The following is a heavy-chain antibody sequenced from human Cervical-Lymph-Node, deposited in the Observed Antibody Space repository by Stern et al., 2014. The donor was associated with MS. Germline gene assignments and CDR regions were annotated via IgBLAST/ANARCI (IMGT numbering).Heavy chain of an antibody. D-gene: IGHD6-13*01. CDR1: GGTFSKFP. J-gene: IGHJ5*02. CDR3: ALSSETSDRWYSLGYDL. Sequence: VQLVESGAEVTKPGSSVKVSCKASGGTFSKFPSSWVRQAPGQGLEWMGGIFPVFGTPTYAPEFRGRVTITADGSTSTVYMELSSLRSDDTAVYYCALSSETSDRWYSLGYDLWGQGTLVTVSS. V-gene: IGHV1-69*01. CDR2: IFPVFGTP.